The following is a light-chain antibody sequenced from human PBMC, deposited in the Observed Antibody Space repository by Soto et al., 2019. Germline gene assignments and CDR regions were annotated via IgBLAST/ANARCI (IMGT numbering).Light chain of an antibody. V-gene: IGKV3-15*01. J-gene: IGKJ4*01. CDR1: QSVSSN. Sequence: EIVMTQSPATLSVSPGERATLFCRASQSVSSNLAWYQQKPGQAPRLLIYGASTRATCIPARFSGSVSGTEFTLTISSLQSAGVAVYYCQQYNNWPPVTFGGGTTVDIK. CDR3: QQYNNWPPVT. CDR2: GAS.